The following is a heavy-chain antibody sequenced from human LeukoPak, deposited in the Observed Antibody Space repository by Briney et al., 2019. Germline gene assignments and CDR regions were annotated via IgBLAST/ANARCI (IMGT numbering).Heavy chain of an antibody. V-gene: IGHV3-23*01. CDR3: AKALYDSPLTGDP. J-gene: IGHJ5*02. Sequence: GGPLRLSCEASGFTFSHIGMAWVRQAPGKGLEWVSSIHPNGVNTHYADSVRGRFTISRDNSKNTLFLQMNSLRVEDTATYYCAKALYDSPLTGDPWGQGTLVTVSS. CDR2: IHPNGVNT. CDR1: GFTFSHIG. D-gene: IGHD3-22*01.